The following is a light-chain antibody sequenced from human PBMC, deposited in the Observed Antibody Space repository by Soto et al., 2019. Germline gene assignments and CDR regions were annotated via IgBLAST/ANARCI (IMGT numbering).Light chain of an antibody. CDR2: WAS. V-gene: IGKV4-1*01. CDR1: QSVLYSSNNKNY. J-gene: IGKJ4*01. Sequence: DIVMTQSPDSLAVSLAERATINCKSSQSVLYSSNNKNYLAWYQQKPGQPPKLLIYWASTRASGVPDRFSGSGSGTDFTLTISSLQAEDVAVYYCQQYYSTPLTFGGGTKVEIK. CDR3: QQYYSTPLT.